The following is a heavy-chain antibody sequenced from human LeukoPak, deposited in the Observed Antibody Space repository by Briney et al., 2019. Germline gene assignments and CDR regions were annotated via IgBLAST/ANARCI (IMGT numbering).Heavy chain of an antibody. J-gene: IGHJ5*02. D-gene: IGHD3-10*01. CDR2: MNPNSGNT. Sequence: ASVTVSFTTSGYTFSSYEINWVRQPPGQGLEWMGWMNPNSGNTAYAQNFQGRVTMTRDVSIRTAYMELSSLRSEDTAVYYCVRLFVQEPSGWFDPWGQGTLVTVS. CDR3: VRLFVQEPSGWFDP. CDR1: GYTFSSYE. V-gene: IGHV1-8*01.